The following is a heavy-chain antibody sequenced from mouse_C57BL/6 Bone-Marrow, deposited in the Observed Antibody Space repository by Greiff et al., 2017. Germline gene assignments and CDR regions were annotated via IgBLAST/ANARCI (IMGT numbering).Heavy chain of an antibody. CDR3: ARSYYGNSYFDY. CDR1: GFNIKDYY. Sequence: VQLQQSGAELVKPGASVKLSCTASGFNIKDYYMHWVKQRTEQGLEWIGRIDPEDGETKYAPKFPGKATITADTSSNTAYLQLSSLTSEDTAVYCCARSYYGNSYFDYWGQGTTLTVSS. J-gene: IGHJ2*01. CDR2: IDPEDGET. V-gene: IGHV14-2*01. D-gene: IGHD2-1*01.